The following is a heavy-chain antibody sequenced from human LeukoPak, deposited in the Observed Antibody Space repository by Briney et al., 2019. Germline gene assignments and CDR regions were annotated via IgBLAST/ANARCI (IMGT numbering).Heavy chain of an antibody. CDR2: ISFDGSNK. Sequence: GRSLRLSCAASGFTFSNYGMHWVRQTPGKGLEWVALISFDGSNKYYADSVKGRFTISRDNSKNTLYLQLNSLRAEDTAVYYCATRALSSFHFDYCGQGTLVTVSS. CDR1: GFTFSNYG. CDR3: ATRALSSFHFDY. V-gene: IGHV3-33*05. D-gene: IGHD6-13*01. J-gene: IGHJ4*02.